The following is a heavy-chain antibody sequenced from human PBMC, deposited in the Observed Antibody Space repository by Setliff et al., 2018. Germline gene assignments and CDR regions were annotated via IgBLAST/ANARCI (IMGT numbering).Heavy chain of an antibody. CDR3: AREGFYCTNGVCYRPFDY. J-gene: IGHJ4*02. Sequence: PSETLSLTCTVSGDSIINYYWSWIRQPPGEGLEWIGDIYSSGNTNYNPSLKSRVTISVDTSKNQFSLNLTSVTAADTAVYYCAREGFYCTNGVCYRPFDYWGQGTLVTVSS. CDR2: IYSSGNT. V-gene: IGHV4-4*08. D-gene: IGHD2-8*01. CDR1: GDSIINYY.